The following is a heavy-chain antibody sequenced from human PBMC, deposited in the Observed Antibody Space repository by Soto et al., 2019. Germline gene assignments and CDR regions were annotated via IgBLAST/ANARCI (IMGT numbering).Heavy chain of an antibody. CDR3: ARARYYYGWGSYCCFDY. Sequence: PSETLSLTSTVSGGSISSGGYYWSWIRQHPGKGLEWIGYIYYSGSTYYNPSLKSRVTISVDTSKNQFSLKLSSVTAADTAVYYCARARYYYGWGSYCCFDYWDQGTLVTVSS. J-gene: IGHJ4*02. CDR1: GGSISSGGYY. V-gene: IGHV4-31*03. D-gene: IGHD3-10*01. CDR2: IYYSGST.